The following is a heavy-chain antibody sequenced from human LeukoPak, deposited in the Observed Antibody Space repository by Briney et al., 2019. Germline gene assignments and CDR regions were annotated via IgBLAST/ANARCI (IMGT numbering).Heavy chain of an antibody. Sequence: SETLSLTCTVSGGSISSYYWSWIRQSAGKGLEWIGRIYTSGSTNYNPSLKSRVTMSVDTSKNQFSLKLSSVTAADTAVYYCARDQYYYDTTGYYLLDYWGQGILVTVSS. J-gene: IGHJ4*02. CDR3: ARDQYYYDTTGYYLLDY. V-gene: IGHV4-4*07. CDR1: GGSISSYY. D-gene: IGHD3-22*01. CDR2: IYTSGST.